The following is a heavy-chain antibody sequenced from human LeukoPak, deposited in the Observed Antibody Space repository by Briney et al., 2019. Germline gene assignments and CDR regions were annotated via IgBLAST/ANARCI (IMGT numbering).Heavy chain of an antibody. CDR2: TVLGSGDT. D-gene: IGHD5-12*01. V-gene: IGHV1-58*02. CDR1: GLTFRTSA. J-gene: IGHJ4*02. CDR3: AAGFSNHGYIY. Sequence: GASVKVSCKASGLTFRTSAMQWVRQTRGQGLEWIGWTVLGSGDTNYAQSLKERVAITRDMSTSTDCMELSSLRSEDTAMYYCAAGFSNHGYIYWGQGTLVTVSS.